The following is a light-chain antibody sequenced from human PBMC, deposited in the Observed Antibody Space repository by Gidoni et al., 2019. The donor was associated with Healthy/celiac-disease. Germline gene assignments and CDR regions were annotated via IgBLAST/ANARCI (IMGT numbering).Light chain of an antibody. V-gene: IGKV1-39*01. Sequence: IQMTQSPSSLSASVGDRVTITCLASQSISSYLNWYQQKPGKAPKLLSYAASSLQSGVPSRFSGSGSGTEFTLTISSLQPEDFATYYWQQSYSTPGTFGQGTKVEIK. CDR1: QSISSY. CDR3: QQSYSTPGT. J-gene: IGKJ1*01. CDR2: AAS.